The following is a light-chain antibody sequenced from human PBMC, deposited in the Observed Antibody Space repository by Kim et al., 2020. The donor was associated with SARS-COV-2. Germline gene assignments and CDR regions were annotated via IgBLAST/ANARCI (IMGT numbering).Light chain of an antibody. J-gene: IGLJ3*02. CDR1: KLVSKY. V-gene: IGLV3-1*01. Sequence: YELTQPPSVSVSPGQTANITCSGHKLVSKYTSWYQQKTGQSPVVVIYHDSKRPSEIPERFSGSTSGNTSTLTISETQAMDESDYYCQVWDSNTVVFGGGTQLTVL. CDR2: HDS. CDR3: QVWDSNTVV.